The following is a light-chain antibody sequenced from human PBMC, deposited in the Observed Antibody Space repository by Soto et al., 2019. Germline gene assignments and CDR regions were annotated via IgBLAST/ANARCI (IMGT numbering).Light chain of an antibody. CDR3: QQYETSPVT. J-gene: IGKJ4*01. CDR1: QGVKYNY. CDR2: AAA. V-gene: IGKV3-20*01. Sequence: EILLTQSPGTLSLSPSDTATLSCRASQGVKYNYFAWYQQRPGQPPRLLIYAAASMASGIPERFSGSVSGTDFTLTIRSLEREDFAVYFCQQYETSPVTFGGGTTVEI.